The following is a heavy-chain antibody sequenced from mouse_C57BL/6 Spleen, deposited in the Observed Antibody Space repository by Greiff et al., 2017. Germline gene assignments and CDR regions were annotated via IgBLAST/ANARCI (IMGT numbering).Heavy chain of an antibody. CDR3: ARRRYGSSYAMDY. V-gene: IGHV1-76*01. D-gene: IGHD1-1*01. Sequence: QVQLQQSGAELVRPGASVKLSCKASGYTFTDYYINWVKQRPGQGLEWIARIYPGSGNTYYNEKFKGKATLTAEKSSSTAYMQLSSLTSEDSAVYFCARRRYGSSYAMDYWGQGTSVTVSS. J-gene: IGHJ4*01. CDR2: IYPGSGNT. CDR1: GYTFTDYY.